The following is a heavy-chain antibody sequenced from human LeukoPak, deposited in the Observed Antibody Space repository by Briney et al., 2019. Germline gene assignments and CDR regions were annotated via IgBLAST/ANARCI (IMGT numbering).Heavy chain of an antibody. Sequence: SETLSLTCAVYGGSFSGYYWGWIRQPPGKGLEWIGEINHSGSTNYNPSLKSRVTISVDTPKNQFSLKVSSVTAADTAVYYCARTITTPALDYWGQGTLVTVSS. CDR1: GGSFSGYY. D-gene: IGHD4-11*01. V-gene: IGHV4-34*01. CDR3: ARTITTPALDY. CDR2: INHSGST. J-gene: IGHJ4*02.